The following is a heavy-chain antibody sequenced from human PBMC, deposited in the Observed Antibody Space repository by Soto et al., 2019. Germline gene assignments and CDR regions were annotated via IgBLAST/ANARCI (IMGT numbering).Heavy chain of an antibody. Sequence: GGSLRLSCAASGFSFSSYVINWVRQAPGKGLEWVAYISSSSYIYYADSVKGRVTISRDNAKNSLYLQMNSLRDEDTAVYYCARDSHYDSFRVDYWGQGTQVTVSS. CDR1: GFSFSSYV. CDR3: ARDSHYDSFRVDY. CDR2: ISSSSYI. D-gene: IGHD3-22*01. V-gene: IGHV3-48*02. J-gene: IGHJ4*02.